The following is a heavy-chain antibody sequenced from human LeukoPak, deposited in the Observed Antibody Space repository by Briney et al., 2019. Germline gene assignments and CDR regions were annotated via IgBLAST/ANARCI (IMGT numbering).Heavy chain of an antibody. CDR1: GFTVSTNY. D-gene: IGHD5-12*01. V-gene: IGHV3-66*02. Sequence: GGSLRLSCAASGFTVSTNYMSWVRQAPGKGLEWVSVISSGGTPYYADSVKGRFTISRDSSENTLYLQMHSLRAEDTAVYYCARGGAGYAFDYWGQGTLDTVSS. CDR2: ISSGGTP. J-gene: IGHJ4*02. CDR3: ARGGAGYAFDY.